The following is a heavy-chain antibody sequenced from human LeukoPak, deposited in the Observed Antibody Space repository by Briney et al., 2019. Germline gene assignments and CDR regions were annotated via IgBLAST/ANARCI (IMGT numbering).Heavy chain of an antibody. CDR3: ARSDY. Sequence: PGGSLRLSCAASGFTFRNYVIHWVRQAPGKGLEWVAVTSSDLNVKLYADSVKGRFTISRDNSKNTLYLQMNSLRAEDTAVYYCARSDYWGQGTLVTVSS. J-gene: IGHJ4*02. CDR1: GFTFRNYV. CDR2: TSSDLNVK. V-gene: IGHV3-30-3*01.